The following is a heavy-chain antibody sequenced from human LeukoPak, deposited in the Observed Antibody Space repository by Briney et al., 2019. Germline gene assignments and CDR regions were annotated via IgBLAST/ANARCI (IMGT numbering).Heavy chain of an antibody. CDR1: GDNVSSNSAA. Sequence: SQTLSLTCAISGDNVSSNSAAWNWIRQSPSRGLEWLGRTHYKSRWYNDYAVSVKSRIIINPDTSKNQFSLQLNSVTPEDTAVYYCAHSYYFDSSAYWFDPWGQGTLVTVSS. CDR2: THYKSRWYN. J-gene: IGHJ5*02. CDR3: AHSYYFDSSAYWFDP. V-gene: IGHV6-1*01. D-gene: IGHD3-22*01.